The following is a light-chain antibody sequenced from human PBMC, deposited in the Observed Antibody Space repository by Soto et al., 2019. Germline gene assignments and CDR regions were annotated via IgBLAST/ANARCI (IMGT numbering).Light chain of an antibody. Sequence: QSVVPHERSLTLSPGGAVTLTCASSTGPVTSGYYPNWFQQKPGQAPRALIYSTSNKYSWTPARFSGSLLGGKAALTLSRVQPEQEAQYYCLVFYGDAYVFGTGTKVTVL. CDR2: STS. J-gene: IGLJ1*01. CDR3: LVFYGDAYV. V-gene: IGLV7-43*01. CDR1: TGPVTSGYY.